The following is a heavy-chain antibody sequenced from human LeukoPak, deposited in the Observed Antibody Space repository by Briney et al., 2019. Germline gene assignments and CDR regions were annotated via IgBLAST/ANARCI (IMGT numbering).Heavy chain of an antibody. D-gene: IGHD5-24*01. CDR3: AKKVTITGWLYYFGY. J-gene: IGHJ4*02. CDR2: ISSAGGTI. Sequence: PGGSLRLSCAGSGFTFSSYEMNWVRQAPGKGLEWVSYISSAGGTIYYADSVKGRFTISRDNAKNSLYLQMNSLRAEDTAVYYCAKKVTITGWLYYFGYWGQGTLVIVSS. V-gene: IGHV3-48*03. CDR1: GFTFSSYE.